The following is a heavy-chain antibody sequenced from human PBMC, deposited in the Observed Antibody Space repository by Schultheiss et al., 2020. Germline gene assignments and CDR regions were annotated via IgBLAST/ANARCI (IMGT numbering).Heavy chain of an antibody. CDR1: GFTFSNAW. V-gene: IGHV3-64*01. CDR2: ISSNGGST. CDR3: AKDRYCSSTSCYENYYYGMDV. Sequence: GGSLRLSCAASGFTFSNAWMSWVRQAPGKGLEYVSAISSNGGSTYYANSVKGRFTISRDNAKNSLYLQMNSLRAEDTALYYCAKDRYCSSTSCYENYYYGMDVWGQGTTVTVSS. J-gene: IGHJ6*02. D-gene: IGHD2-2*01.